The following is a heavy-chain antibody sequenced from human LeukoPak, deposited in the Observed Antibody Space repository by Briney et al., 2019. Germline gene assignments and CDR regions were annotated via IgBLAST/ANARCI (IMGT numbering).Heavy chain of an antibody. D-gene: IGHD1-26*01. Sequence: PGGSLRLSCAASGFSFCSYAMHWVRQAPGKGLEYVSAISSNGGSTYYANSVKDRFTISRDDSKNALYLQMGSLRAEDMAVYYCARARGSFRPYYFDYWGQGTLVTVSS. CDR1: GFSFCSYA. J-gene: IGHJ4*02. V-gene: IGHV3-64*01. CDR3: ARARGSFRPYYFDY. CDR2: ISSNGGST.